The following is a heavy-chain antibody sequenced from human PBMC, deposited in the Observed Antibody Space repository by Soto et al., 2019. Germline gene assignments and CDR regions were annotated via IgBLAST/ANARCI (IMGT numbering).Heavy chain of an antibody. CDR3: ARGRYGDY. J-gene: IGHJ4*02. V-gene: IGHV1-18*01. Sequence: QVHLVQSGAEVKKPGASVKVSCKASGYTFTSYGITWVRQAPGQGLEWMGWISAHNGNTDYAQKLPGRVIVTRDPSTSTAYMELRRLRSDDTAVYYCARGRYGDYWGQGALVTVSS. CDR1: GYTFTSYG. D-gene: IGHD1-1*01. CDR2: ISAHNGNT.